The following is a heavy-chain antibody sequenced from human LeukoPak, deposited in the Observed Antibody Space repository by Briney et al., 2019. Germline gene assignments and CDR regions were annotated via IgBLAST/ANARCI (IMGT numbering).Heavy chain of an antibody. D-gene: IGHD6-13*01. Sequence: PSETLSLTCAVYGGSFSGYYWSWIRQPPGKGLEWIGEINHSGSTNYNPSLKSRVTISVDTSKNQFSLKLSSVTAADTAVYYYARGLTSSSWYSVVYWGQGTLVTVSS. J-gene: IGHJ4*02. V-gene: IGHV4-34*01. CDR3: ARGLTSSSWYSVVY. CDR2: INHSGST. CDR1: GGSFSGYY.